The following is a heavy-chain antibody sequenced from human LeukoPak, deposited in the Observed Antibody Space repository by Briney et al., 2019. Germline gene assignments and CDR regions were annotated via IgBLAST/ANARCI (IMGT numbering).Heavy chain of an antibody. Sequence: GGSLRLSCAASGFTFSSYAMSWVRQAPGKGLEWVSAISGSGGSTYYADSVKGRFNISRDNSKNTLYLQMNSLRAEDTAVYYCAKDAPDYYDSSGYYYGSYWGQGTLVTVSS. J-gene: IGHJ4*02. V-gene: IGHV3-23*01. CDR1: GFTFSSYA. D-gene: IGHD3-22*01. CDR2: ISGSGGST. CDR3: AKDAPDYYDSSGYYYGSY.